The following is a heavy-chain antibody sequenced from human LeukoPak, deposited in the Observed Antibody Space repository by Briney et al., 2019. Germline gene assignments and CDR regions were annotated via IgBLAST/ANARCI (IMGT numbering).Heavy chain of an antibody. D-gene: IGHD3-3*01. CDR2: IIPIFGTA. V-gene: IGHV1-69*05. CDR3: AREVRGTLFGVGSNWFDP. Sequence: GASVKVSCKASGGTFSSYAISWVRQAPGQGLEWMGGIIPIFGTANYAQKFQGRVTMTRDMSTSTVYMELSSLRSEDTAVYYCAREVRGTLFGVGSNWFDPWGQGTLVTVSS. J-gene: IGHJ5*02. CDR1: GGTFSSYA.